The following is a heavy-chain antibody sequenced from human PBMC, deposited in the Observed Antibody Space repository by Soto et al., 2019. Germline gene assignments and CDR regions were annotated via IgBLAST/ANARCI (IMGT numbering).Heavy chain of an antibody. J-gene: IGHJ6*02. V-gene: IGHV3-23*01. D-gene: IGHD6-13*01. Sequence: GGSLRLSCTASGFTFSDYAMSWVRQAPGKGLEWVSGISGSGGSTYHADSVKGRFIISRDNSKNVLYLQMNSVRAEDTAVYYCAKGHSSSPSPQYYYYGMDVWGQGTTVTVSS. CDR1: GFTFSDYA. CDR2: ISGSGGST. CDR3: AKGHSSSPSPQYYYYGMDV.